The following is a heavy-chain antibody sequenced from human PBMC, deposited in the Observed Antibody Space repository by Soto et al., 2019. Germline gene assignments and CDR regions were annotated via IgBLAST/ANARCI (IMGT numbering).Heavy chain of an antibody. CDR3: TTGTQSLDY. D-gene: IGHD3-10*01. V-gene: IGHV3-23*01. Sequence: EVQLLESGGGLVQPGGSLRLSCAASGFTFTTRAMSWVRQAPGKGLQWVSGISASGGTTYYADSVKGRLTISRDNSKNMLYLLMTSLRDDVTAVYYCTTGTQSLDYWGRGTRVTVSS. J-gene: IGHJ4*02. CDR1: GFTFTTRA. CDR2: ISASGGTT.